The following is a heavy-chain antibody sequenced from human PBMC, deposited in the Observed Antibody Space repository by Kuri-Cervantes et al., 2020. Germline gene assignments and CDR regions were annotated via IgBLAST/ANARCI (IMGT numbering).Heavy chain of an antibody. D-gene: IGHD3-10*01. CDR2: ISGSGGST. J-gene: IGHJ4*02. CDR1: GFTFSSYA. V-gene: IGHV3-23*01. CDR3: ARDNFFPYGPSAISYFDY. Sequence: GESLKISCAASGFTFSSYAMSWVRQAPGKGLEWVSAISGSGGSTYYADSVKGRFTISRDNSKNTLYLQMNSLRAEDTAVYYCARDNFFPYGPSAISYFDYWGQGTLVTVSS.